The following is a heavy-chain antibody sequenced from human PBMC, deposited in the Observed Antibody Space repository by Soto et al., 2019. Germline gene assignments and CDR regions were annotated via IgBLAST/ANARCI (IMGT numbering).Heavy chain of an antibody. CDR1: GFTFTSSA. CDR3: AADLMRGLWFGELSLALGYYYYYYGMDV. CDR2: IVVGSGNT. Sequence: GASVKVSCKASGFTFTSSAVQWVRQARGQRLEWIGWIVVGSGNTNYAQKFQERVTITRDMSTSTAYMELSSLRSEDTAVYYCAADLMRGLWFGELSLALGYYYYYYGMDVWGQGTTVTVSS. J-gene: IGHJ6*02. V-gene: IGHV1-58*01. D-gene: IGHD3-10*01.